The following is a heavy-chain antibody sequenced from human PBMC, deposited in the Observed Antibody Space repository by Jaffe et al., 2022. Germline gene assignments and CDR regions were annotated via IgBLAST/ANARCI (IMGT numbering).Heavy chain of an antibody. J-gene: IGHJ4*02. CDR1: GFTFGDYA. D-gene: IGHD6-13*01. V-gene: IGHV3-49*04. CDR2: IRSKAYGGTT. CDR3: TRGGMAAVF. Sequence: EVQLVESGGGLVQPGRSLRLSCTASGFTFGDYAMSWVRQAPGKGLEWVGFIRSKAYGGTTEYAASVKGRFTISRDDSKSIAYLQMNSLKTEDTAVYYCTRGGMAAVFWGQGTLVTVSS.